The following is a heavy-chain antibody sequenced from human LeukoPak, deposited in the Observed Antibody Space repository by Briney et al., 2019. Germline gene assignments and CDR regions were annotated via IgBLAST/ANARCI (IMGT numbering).Heavy chain of an antibody. J-gene: IGHJ4*02. Sequence: GGSLRLSCAASGFTFSSYAMHWVRQAPGKGLEWVSVISYDGGNKYYADSVKGRFTISRDNSKDTLYLQMNSLRAEDTAVYYCARIYCSGGSCYNWGQGTLVTVSS. CDR2: ISYDGGNK. D-gene: IGHD2-15*01. CDR1: GFTFSSYA. CDR3: ARIYCSGGSCYN. V-gene: IGHV3-30-3*01.